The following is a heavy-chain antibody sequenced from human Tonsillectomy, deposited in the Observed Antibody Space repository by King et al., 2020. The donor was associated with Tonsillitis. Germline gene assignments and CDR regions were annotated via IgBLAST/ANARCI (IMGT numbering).Heavy chain of an antibody. Sequence: VQLVESGGGLVQPGGSLRLSCAASGFTFSSYAMSWVRQAPGKGLEWVSAISGSGGSTYYADSVKGRFTISRDNSKNTLYLQMNSLRAEDTAVYYCAKDTAPLGGYSYGYVDSSLDYWGQGTLVTVSS. CDR2: ISGSGGST. V-gene: IGHV3-23*04. CDR3: AKDTAPLGGYSYGYVDSSLDY. D-gene: IGHD5-18*01. CDR1: GFTFSSYA. J-gene: IGHJ4*02.